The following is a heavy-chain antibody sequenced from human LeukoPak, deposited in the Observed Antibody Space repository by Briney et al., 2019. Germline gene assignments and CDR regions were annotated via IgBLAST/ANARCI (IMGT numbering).Heavy chain of an antibody. CDR3: AKDGYNYYFDY. CDR2: ISYDGSNK. CDR1: GFTFSSYG. J-gene: IGHJ4*02. Sequence: GGSLRLSCAASGFTFSSYGMHWVRQAPGKGLEWVAVISYDGSNKYYADSVKGRFTISRDNPKNTLYLQMNSLRAEDTAVYYCAKDGYNYYFDYWGQGTLVTVSS. V-gene: IGHV3-30*18. D-gene: IGHD5-12*01.